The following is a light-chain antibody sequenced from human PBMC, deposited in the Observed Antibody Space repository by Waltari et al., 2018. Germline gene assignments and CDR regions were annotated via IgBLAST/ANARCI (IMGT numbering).Light chain of an antibody. CDR3: LLSYSGALVV. Sequence: QAVVTQEPSLTVSPGGTVTLPCGSSTGAVTSGHYPYWFQQKPGQAPRTLIYDTSNKHSWTPARFSGSLLGGKAALTLSGAQPEDEAEYYCLLSYSGALVVFGGGTKLTVL. V-gene: IGLV7-46*01. CDR1: TGAVTSGHY. J-gene: IGLJ2*01. CDR2: DTS.